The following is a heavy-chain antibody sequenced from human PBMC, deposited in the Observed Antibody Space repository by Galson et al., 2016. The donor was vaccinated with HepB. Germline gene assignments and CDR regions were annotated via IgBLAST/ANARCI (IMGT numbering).Heavy chain of an antibody. J-gene: IGHJ4*02. CDR2: IKQDGSEK. Sequence: SLRLSCAASGFTFDDYWMMWVRQAQGKGLEWVATIKQDGSEKYYLDSVKGRFTISRDNAKNSLYLQMNSLRAEETAVYYCVRGAGWQAHSWGQGTLVTVSS. CDR1: GFTFDDYW. D-gene: IGHD5-24*01. CDR3: VRGAGWQAHS. V-gene: IGHV3-7*03.